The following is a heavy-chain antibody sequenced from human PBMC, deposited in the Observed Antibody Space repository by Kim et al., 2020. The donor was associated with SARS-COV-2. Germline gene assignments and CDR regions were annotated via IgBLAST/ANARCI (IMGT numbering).Heavy chain of an antibody. V-gene: IGHV4-61*01. D-gene: IGHD3-10*01. CDR3: ASHRSLSMVRGVTDY. CDR1: AGSVSSGSYY. CDR2: IYYSGST. J-gene: IGHJ4*02. Sequence: SETLSLTCTVSAGSVSSGSYYWSWIRQPPGKGLEWIGYIYYSGSTNYNPSLKSRVTISVATSKNQFSLKLSSVTAADTAVYYCASHRSLSMVRGVTDYWCQRTRVAVST.